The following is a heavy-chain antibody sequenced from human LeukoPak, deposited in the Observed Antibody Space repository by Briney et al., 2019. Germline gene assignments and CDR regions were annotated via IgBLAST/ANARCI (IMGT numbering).Heavy chain of an antibody. V-gene: IGHV4-59*11. CDR1: GDSFSSHQ. Sequence: SETLSLTCTVSGDSFSSHQWSWIRQPPGKGLEWIGYIYNSGSTNYNPSLKSRVAISVDTSKNQFPLELSSVAAADTAVYYCARGVLTTVTYFMDVWGKGTTVTVSS. D-gene: IGHD4-11*01. CDR2: IYNSGST. J-gene: IGHJ6*03. CDR3: ARGVLTTVTYFMDV.